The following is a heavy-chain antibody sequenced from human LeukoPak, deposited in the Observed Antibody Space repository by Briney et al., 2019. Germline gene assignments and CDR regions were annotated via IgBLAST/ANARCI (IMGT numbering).Heavy chain of an antibody. D-gene: IGHD1-1*01. V-gene: IGHV3-23*01. CDR3: AKAGGYNRNDLGAFDI. CDR1: GFTFSSYA. J-gene: IGHJ3*02. CDR2: ISGSGGST. Sequence: PGGSLRLSCAASGFTFSSYAMSWVRQAPGKGLEWVSAISGSGGSTYYADSVKGRFTISRDNSKNTLYLQMNSLRAEDTAVYYCAKAGGYNRNDLGAFDIWGQGTMVTVSS.